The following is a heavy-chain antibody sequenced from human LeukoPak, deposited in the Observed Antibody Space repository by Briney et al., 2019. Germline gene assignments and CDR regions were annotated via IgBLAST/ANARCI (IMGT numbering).Heavy chain of an antibody. V-gene: IGHV3-30*02. J-gene: IGHJ4*02. CDR3: ARRQMGAKFDY. CDR1: GFSFSSYG. Sequence: GGSLRLSCAASGFSFSSYGMHWVRQAPGKGLEWVAFIRYDGNNKDYTDSVKGRFTISRDNSKNTLYLQMNSLGPEDTAMYYCARRQMGAKFDYWGQGSLVIVSS. D-gene: IGHD3-16*01. CDR2: IRYDGNNK.